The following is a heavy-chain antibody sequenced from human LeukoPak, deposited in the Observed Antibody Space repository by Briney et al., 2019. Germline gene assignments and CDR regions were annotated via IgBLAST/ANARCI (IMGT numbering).Heavy chain of an antibody. CDR3: ARDYYGSGSYGGSIDY. D-gene: IGHD3-10*01. CDR2: IYYSGST. Sequence: SETLSLTCTVSGGSISSYYWSWIRQPPGKGLEWIGYIYYSGSTNYNPSLKSRVTISVDTSKNQFSLKLSSVTAADTAVYYCARDYYGSGSYGGSIDYWGQGTLVTVSS. V-gene: IGHV4-59*12. CDR1: GGSISSYY. J-gene: IGHJ4*02.